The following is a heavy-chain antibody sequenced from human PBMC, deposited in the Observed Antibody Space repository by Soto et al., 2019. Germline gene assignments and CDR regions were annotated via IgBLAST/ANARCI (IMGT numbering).Heavy chain of an antibody. CDR3: ARHYNTGAFFDY. Sequence: QLQLQESGPGLVKSSETLSLTCSVSGASVTSSHYWGWIRQPPGKGMECIGSVCYSGGPYYSTSFKSRITILVDTSNNQFSLRVRSVTATDTAVYFCARHYNTGAFFDYWGQGKVVTVSS. J-gene: IGHJ4*02. D-gene: IGHD1-20*01. CDR1: GASVTSSHY. V-gene: IGHV4-39*01. CDR2: VCYSGGP.